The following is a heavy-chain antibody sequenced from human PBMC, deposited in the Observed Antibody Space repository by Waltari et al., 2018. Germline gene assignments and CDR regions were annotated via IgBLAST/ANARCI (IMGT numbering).Heavy chain of an antibody. CDR2: INPNSGGT. CDR1: GSTFTGYS. D-gene: IGHD6-19*01. CDR3: ARERSIAVAGTFDY. V-gene: IGHV1-2*02. J-gene: IGHJ4*02. Sequence: QVQLVQSGAGVKTPGASVKVSCKASGSTFTGYSVHGVGQAPGQGLEWMGWINPNSGGTNYAQKFQGRVTMTRDTSISTAYMELSRLRSDDTAVYYCARERSIAVAGTFDYWGQGTLVTVSS.